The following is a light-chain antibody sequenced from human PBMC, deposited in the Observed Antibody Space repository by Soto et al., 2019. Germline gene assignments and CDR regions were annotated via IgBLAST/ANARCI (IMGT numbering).Light chain of an antibody. CDR3: ETWDSNTLWV. Sequence: QPVLPQSSSASASLGSSVKLTCTLSSGHSSYIIAWHQQQPGKAPRYLMKLEGSGSYNKGSGVPDRFSGSSSGADRYLTISNLQFEDESDYYCETWDSNTLWVFGGGTKLTVL. J-gene: IGLJ3*02. V-gene: IGLV4-60*02. CDR2: LEGSGSY. CDR1: SGHSSYI.